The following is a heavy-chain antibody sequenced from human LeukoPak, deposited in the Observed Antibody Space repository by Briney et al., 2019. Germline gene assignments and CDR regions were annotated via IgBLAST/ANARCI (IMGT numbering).Heavy chain of an antibody. V-gene: IGHV3-66*01. D-gene: IGHD3-10*01. J-gene: IGHJ5*02. Sequence: GGSLRLSCAASGFTFSNNAMSWVRQAPGKGLEWVSVIYSGGSTYYADSVKGRFTISRDNSKNTLYLQMNSLRAEDTAVYYCAKESYGSGSSWGQGTLVTVSS. CDR2: IYSGGST. CDR1: GFTFSNNA. CDR3: AKESYGSGSS.